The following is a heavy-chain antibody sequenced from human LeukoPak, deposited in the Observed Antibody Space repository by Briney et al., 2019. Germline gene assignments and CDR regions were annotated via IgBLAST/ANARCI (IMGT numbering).Heavy chain of an antibody. D-gene: IGHD3-3*01. CDR2: ISYDGSNK. J-gene: IGHJ4*02. CDR1: GFTFSSYA. Sequence: GGSLRLSCAASGFTFSSYAMHWVRQAPGKGLEWVAVISYDGSNKYYADSVKGRFTISRDNSKNTLYLQMNSLRAEDTAVYYCARDKALYYDVWSGLEWGQGTLVTVSS. CDR3: ARDKALYYDVWSGLE. V-gene: IGHV3-30*04.